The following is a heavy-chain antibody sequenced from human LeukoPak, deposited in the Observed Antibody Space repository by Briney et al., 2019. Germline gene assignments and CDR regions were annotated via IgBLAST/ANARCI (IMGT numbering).Heavy chain of an antibody. CDR1: GGSISSGGYY. CDR3: ARGGWTAAAGPYYFDY. D-gene: IGHD6-13*01. CDR2: IYYSGST. V-gene: IGHV4-31*03. J-gene: IGHJ4*02. Sequence: PSQTLSLTCTVSGGSISSGGYYWSWIRQHPGKGLEWIGYIYYSGSTYYNPSLKSRVTISVDTSKNQFSLKLSSVTAADTAVYYCARGGWTAAAGPYYFDYWGQGTLVTVSS.